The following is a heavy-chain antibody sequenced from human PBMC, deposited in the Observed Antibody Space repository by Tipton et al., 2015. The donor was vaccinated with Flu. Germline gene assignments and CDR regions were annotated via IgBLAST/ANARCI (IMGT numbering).Heavy chain of an antibody. J-gene: IGHJ4*02. CDR2: THTNGNT. CDR3: ASGNFYDSSGYFAF. V-gene: IGHV4-4*07. D-gene: IGHD3-22*01. CDR1: GGSINRYY. Sequence: TLSLTCNVSGGSINRYYWSWIRQSVGKGPEWIGRTHTNGNTNYNSSLGSRLTMSVGTSKSQFSMTLTSVTVADTAVYYCASGNFYDSSGYFAFWGQGILVTVSS.